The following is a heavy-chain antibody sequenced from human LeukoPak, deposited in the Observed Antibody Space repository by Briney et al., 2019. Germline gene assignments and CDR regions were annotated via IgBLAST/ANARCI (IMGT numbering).Heavy chain of an antibody. D-gene: IGHD6-19*01. CDR2: IYYSGNI. CDR3: ARMSYLNWLVHFDD. CDR1: GDSISSSTYY. V-gene: IGHV4-39*01. J-gene: IGHJ4*02. Sequence: SETLSLTCTVSGDSISSSTYYWGWIRQPPGKGLEWIGSIYYSGNIYYSPALKSRLTVSVDTSKNQFSLKLSSVTAADTAVYYCARMSYLNWLVHFDDWGQGTLVTVSS.